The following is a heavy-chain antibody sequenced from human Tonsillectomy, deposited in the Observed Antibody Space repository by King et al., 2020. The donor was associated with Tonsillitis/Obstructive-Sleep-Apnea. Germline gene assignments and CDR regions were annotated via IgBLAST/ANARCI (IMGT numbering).Heavy chain of an antibody. J-gene: IGHJ3*02. D-gene: IGHD3-9*01. CDR1: RFTFSYYW. CDR3: ARLRRGYIDWSFNDAFDI. CDR2: INQDESQK. Sequence: VQLVESGGSLVQPGGSLRLSCAASRFTFSYYWMTWVRQAPGKGLEWVANINQDESQKYYVDSVKGRFTISRDNANNSLYLQMSNVRVDDTAVYYCARLRRGYIDWSFNDAFDIWGQGTMVTVSS. V-gene: IGHV3-7*01.